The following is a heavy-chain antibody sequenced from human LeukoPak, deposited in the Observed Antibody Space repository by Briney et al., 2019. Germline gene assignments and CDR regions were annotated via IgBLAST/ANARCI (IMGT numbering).Heavy chain of an antibody. CDR1: GGSISSYY. CDR3: AREKNLLGYSSSWYDYYYGMDV. V-gene: IGHV4-4*07. D-gene: IGHD6-13*01. J-gene: IGHJ6*02. Sequence: SETLSLTRTVSGGSISSYYWSWIRQPAGKGLEWIGRIYTSGSTNYNPSLKSRVTMSVDTSKNQFSLKLSSVTAADTAVYYCAREKNLLGYSSSWYDYYYGMDVWGQGTTVTVSS. CDR2: IYTSGST.